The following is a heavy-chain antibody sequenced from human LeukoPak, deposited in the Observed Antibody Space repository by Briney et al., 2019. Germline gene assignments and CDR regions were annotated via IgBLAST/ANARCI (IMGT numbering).Heavy chain of an antibody. CDR1: GGSISSYY. CDR2: IYYSGST. CDR3: ARLRDGYNYLSFDY. J-gene: IGHJ4*02. V-gene: IGHV4-59*01. D-gene: IGHD5-24*01. Sequence: SETLSLTCTVSGGSISSYYWSWIRQPPGKGLEWIGYIYYSGSTNYNPSLKSRVTISVDTSKNQFSLKLSSVTAADTAVYYCARLRDGYNYLSFDYWGQGTLVTVSS.